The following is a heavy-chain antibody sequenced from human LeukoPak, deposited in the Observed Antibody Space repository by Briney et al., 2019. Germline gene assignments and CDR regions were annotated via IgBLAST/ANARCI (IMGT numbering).Heavy chain of an antibody. D-gene: IGHD6-6*01. CDR2: INHSGST. V-gene: IGHV4-34*01. CDR1: GGSFSGYY. J-gene: IGHJ6*03. CDR3: ARVRYSSSYYYYYYYMDV. Sequence: SETLSLTCAVYGGSFSGYYWSWIRQPPGKGPEWIGEINHSGSTNYNPSLKSRVTISVDTSKNQFSLKLSSVTAADTAVYYCARVRYSSSYYYYYYYMDVWGKGTTVTVSS.